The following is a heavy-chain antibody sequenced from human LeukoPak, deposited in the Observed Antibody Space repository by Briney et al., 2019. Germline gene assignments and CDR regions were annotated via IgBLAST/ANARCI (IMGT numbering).Heavy chain of an antibody. J-gene: IGHJ4*02. V-gene: IGHV3-21*01. D-gene: IGHD6-19*01. CDR3: ARDRHSSAGY. Sequence: GGSLTLSCAASGFTFSSYSMNWVRQAPGKGLEWVSSISSSSSYIYYADSVKGRFTISRDNAKNSLYLQMNSLRAEDTAVYYCARDRHSSAGYWGQGTLVTVSS. CDR2: ISSSSSYI. CDR1: GFTFSSYS.